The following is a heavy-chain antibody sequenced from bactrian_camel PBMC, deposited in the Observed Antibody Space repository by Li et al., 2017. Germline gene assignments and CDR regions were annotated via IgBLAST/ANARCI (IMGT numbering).Heavy chain of an antibody. J-gene: IGHJ4*01. Sequence: HVQLVESGGGSVQAGGSLRLSCVASGDSIRDYWMAWFRQAPGKERVGVAGIDNHGDTIYAPSVKGRFTISQDNAKKTVYLQMNSLKPEDTAMYYCAADRDVNVPPSLVLDSSRFHSWGQGTQVTVS. CDR2: IDNHGDT. CDR1: GDSIRDYW. CDR3: AADRDVNVPPSLVLDSSRFHS. V-gene: IGHV3S53*01.